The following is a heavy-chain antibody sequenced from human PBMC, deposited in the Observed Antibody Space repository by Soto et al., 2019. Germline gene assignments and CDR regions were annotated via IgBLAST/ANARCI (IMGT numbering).Heavy chain of an antibody. CDR1: GFTFSSYA. V-gene: IGHV3-30-3*01. CDR2: ISYDGSNK. D-gene: IGHD6-19*01. CDR3: VRDKSPYSSGWHNRHFDY. J-gene: IGHJ4*02. Sequence: QVQLVESGGGVVQPGRSLRLSCAASGFTFSSYAMHWVRQAPGKGLEWVAVISYDGSNKYYADSVKGRFTISRDNSKTLYLQMNGLRAEETAVYYCVRDKSPYSSGWHNRHFDYWGQGTLVTVSS.